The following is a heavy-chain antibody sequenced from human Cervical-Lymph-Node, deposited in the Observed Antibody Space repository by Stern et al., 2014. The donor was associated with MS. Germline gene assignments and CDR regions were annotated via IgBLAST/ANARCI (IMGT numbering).Heavy chain of an antibody. J-gene: IGHJ4*02. CDR1: GFTFSGSG. V-gene: IGHV3-30*18. D-gene: IGHD6-13*01. Sequence: VQLVESGGGVVQPGRSLRLSCAASGFTFSGSGMHWVRQAPGQGLEWVAVISYDGRNKYYADSVKGRFTISRDNSQNTVYLQMNNLRTDDTAVYYCANLRRISAAGRALDYWGQGTLVTVSS. CDR3: ANLRRISAAGRALDY. CDR2: ISYDGRNK.